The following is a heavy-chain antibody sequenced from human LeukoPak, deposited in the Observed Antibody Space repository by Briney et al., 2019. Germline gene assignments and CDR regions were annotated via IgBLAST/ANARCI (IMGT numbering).Heavy chain of an antibody. Sequence: SETLSLTCTVSGGSISSGGYYWSWIRQHPGKGLEWIGYIYYSGSTYYNPSLKSRVTISVDTSKNQFSLKLSSVTAADTAVYYCARREDFWYFDLWGRGTLVTVSS. V-gene: IGHV4-31*03. CDR3: ARREDFWYFDL. J-gene: IGHJ2*01. CDR2: IYYSGST. CDR1: GGSISSGGYY.